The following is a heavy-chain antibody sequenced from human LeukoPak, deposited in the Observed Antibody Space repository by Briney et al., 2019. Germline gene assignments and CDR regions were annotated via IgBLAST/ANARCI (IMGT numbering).Heavy chain of an antibody. D-gene: IGHD5-12*01. CDR3: ARVDGGYVGF. Sequence: PGGSLRLSCAASGFTFSTYAMHWVRQAPGKGLEYVPAISSNGGSTYYANSVKGRFTISRDNSKNTLYLQMGSLRAEDMAVYYCARVDGGYVGFWGQGTLVTVSS. CDR1: GFTFSTYA. V-gene: IGHV3-64*01. CDR2: ISSNGGST. J-gene: IGHJ4*02.